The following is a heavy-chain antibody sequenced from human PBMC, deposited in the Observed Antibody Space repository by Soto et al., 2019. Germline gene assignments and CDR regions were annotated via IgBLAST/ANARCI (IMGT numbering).Heavy chain of an antibody. D-gene: IGHD4-17*01. J-gene: IGHJ6*02. CDR3: ARVATTITYAMDV. V-gene: IGHV4-30-2*01. CDR1: GGSITSVGYS. Sequence: QLKLQESGSGLVKPSQTLSLTCVVSGGSITSVGYSWNWIRQPPGKGLEWIGYVYHTGSTFYNPSLTSRGTISVDRSKNQFSLDLISVTAADTAVYFCARVATTITYAMDVWGPGTTVIVSS. CDR2: VYHTGST.